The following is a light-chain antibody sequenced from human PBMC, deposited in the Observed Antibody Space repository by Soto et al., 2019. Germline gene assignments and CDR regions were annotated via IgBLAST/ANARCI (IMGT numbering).Light chain of an antibody. CDR3: QQRSNWWT. CDR1: QSVSSY. Sequence: EIVLTQSPATLALSPGERATLSCRASQSVSSYLAWYQQKPGQAPRLLIYDASNRATGIPARFSGSGSGTDFTLTISSLEPEDFAVYYCQQRSNWWTFGQGTQVEIQ. J-gene: IGKJ1*01. CDR2: DAS. V-gene: IGKV3-11*01.